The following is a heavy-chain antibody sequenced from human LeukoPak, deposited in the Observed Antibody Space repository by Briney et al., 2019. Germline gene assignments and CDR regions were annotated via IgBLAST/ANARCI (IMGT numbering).Heavy chain of an antibody. CDR3: AREGGYSYGIDY. J-gene: IGHJ4*02. CDR1: GFTFSSYS. D-gene: IGHD5-18*01. CDR2: ISSSSSYI. V-gene: IGHV3-21*01. Sequence: GGSLRLSCAASGFTFSSYSMNWVRQAPGKGLEWVSSISSSSSYIYYADSVKGRFTISRDNAKNSLYLQMNSLRAEDTAVYYCAREGGYSYGIDYWGQGTLVTVSS.